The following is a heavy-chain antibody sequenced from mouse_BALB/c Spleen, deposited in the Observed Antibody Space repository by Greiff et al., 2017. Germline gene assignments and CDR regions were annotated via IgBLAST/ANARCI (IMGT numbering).Heavy chain of an antibody. V-gene: IGHV3-2*02. J-gene: IGHJ2*01. CDR1: GYSITSDYA. CDR2: ISYSGST. D-gene: IGHD2-1*01. Sequence: EVQLQESGPGLVKPSQSLSLTCTVTGYSITSDYAWNWIRQFPGNKLEWMGYISYSGSTSYNPSLKSRISITRDTSKNQFFLQLNSVTTEDTATYYCARRVIYYGNHFDYWGQGTTLTVSS. CDR3: ARRVIYYGNHFDY.